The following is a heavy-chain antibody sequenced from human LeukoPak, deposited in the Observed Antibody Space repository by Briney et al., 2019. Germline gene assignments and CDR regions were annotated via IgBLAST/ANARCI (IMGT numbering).Heavy chain of an antibody. D-gene: IGHD2-15*01. V-gene: IGHV1-46*01. CDR1: GYTFTRYY. CDR3: ARVSWWGDDY. CDR2: INPSGGST. J-gene: IGHJ4*02. Sequence: ASVKVSCKASGYTFTRYYMHWVRQAPGQGLEWMGIINPSGGSTNHAQKFQGRVTMTRDTSTSTVYMELSSLRSEDTAVYYCARVSWWGDDYWGQGTLVTVSS.